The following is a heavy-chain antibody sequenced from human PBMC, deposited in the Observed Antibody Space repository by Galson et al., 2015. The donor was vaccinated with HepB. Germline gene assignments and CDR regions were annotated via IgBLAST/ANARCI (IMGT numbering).Heavy chain of an antibody. V-gene: IGHV1-2*05. CDR2: INPNSGGT. CDR3: ARESIAVAGTYYYYGMDV. D-gene: IGHD6-19*01. CDR1: GYTFTGYY. Sequence: SVKVSCKASGYTFTGYYMHWVRQAPGQGLEWMGRINPNSGGTNYAQKFQGRVTMTRDTSISTAYMELSRLRSDDTVVYYCARESIAVAGTYYYYGMDVWGQGTTVTVSS. J-gene: IGHJ6*02.